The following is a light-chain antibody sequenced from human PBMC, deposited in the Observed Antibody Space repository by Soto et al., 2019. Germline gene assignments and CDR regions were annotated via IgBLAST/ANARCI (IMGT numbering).Light chain of an antibody. CDR1: SSDVGAYNY. CDR3: SSYTTFSTLV. V-gene: IGLV2-14*03. Sequence: QSALTQPASVSGSLGQSITISCTGASSDVGAYNYVSWYQQHPGKVPKLMIYYVSNRPSGVSNRFSGSKSGNTASLTISGLQAEDEADYYCSSYTTFSTLVFGGGTKLTVL. J-gene: IGLJ2*01. CDR2: YVS.